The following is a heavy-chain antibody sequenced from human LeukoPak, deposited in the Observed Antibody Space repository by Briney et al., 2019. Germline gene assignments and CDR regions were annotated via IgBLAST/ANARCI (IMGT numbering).Heavy chain of an antibody. V-gene: IGHV3-48*01. CDR1: GFTFSSYS. Sequence: GGSLRLSCAASGFTFSSYSMNWVRQAPGKGLEWVSNISSSSGNFDYADSVKGRFTISRDNAKNSLYLQMNSLRAGDTALYYCARELDDAFDIWGQGTMVTVSS. D-gene: IGHD3-3*01. J-gene: IGHJ3*02. CDR2: ISSSSGNF. CDR3: ARELDDAFDI.